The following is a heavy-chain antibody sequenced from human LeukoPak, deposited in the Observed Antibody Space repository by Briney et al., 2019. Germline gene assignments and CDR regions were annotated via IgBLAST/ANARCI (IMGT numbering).Heavy chain of an antibody. D-gene: IGHD1-14*01. CDR1: GFTFSSYA. V-gene: IGHV3-23*01. CDR2: INAGGGST. J-gene: IGHJ4*02. Sequence: PGGTLRLSCAAYGFTFSSYAMNWVRQAPGKGLEWVSAINAGGGSTYYADSVKGRFTISRDNSKNTLYLQMNSLRAEDTAVYYCAKPARTDYVDYWGQGTLVTVSS. CDR3: AKPARTDYVDY.